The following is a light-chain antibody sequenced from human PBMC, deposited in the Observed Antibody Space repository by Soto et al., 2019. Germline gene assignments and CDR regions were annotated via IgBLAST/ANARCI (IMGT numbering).Light chain of an antibody. CDR2: GAS. V-gene: IGKV3-15*01. Sequence: DIVMTQSPATLSVSPGERATLSCRASQRVSSDLAWYQQKPGQAPRLLIYGASTRATGIPARFSGSGSGTDFNLTISSLQSEDFALYYCQQYGTSPYTFGQGTKLEIK. CDR1: QRVSSD. J-gene: IGKJ2*01. CDR3: QQYGTSPYT.